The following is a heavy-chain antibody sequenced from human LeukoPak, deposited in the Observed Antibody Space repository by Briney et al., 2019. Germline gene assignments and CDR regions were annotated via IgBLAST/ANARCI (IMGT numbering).Heavy chain of an antibody. CDR3: ARGKYYYGSGSYSDAFDI. J-gene: IGHJ3*02. V-gene: IGHV4-39*01. D-gene: IGHD3-10*01. Sequence: SETLSLTCTVSGGSISSSSYYWGWIRQPPGKGLEWIGSIYYSGSTYYNPSLKSRVTISVDTSKNQFSLKLSSVTAADTAVYYCARGKYYYGSGSYSDAFDIWGQGTMVTVSS. CDR1: GGSISSSSYY. CDR2: IYYSGST.